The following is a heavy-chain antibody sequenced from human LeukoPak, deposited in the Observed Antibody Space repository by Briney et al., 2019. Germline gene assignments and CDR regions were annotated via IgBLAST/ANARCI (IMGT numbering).Heavy chain of an antibody. D-gene: IGHD3-10*01. CDR3: STGGAYRDAFDI. V-gene: IGHV1-69*11. CDR2: IIPILSQS. J-gene: IGHJ3*02. Sequence: SVKVSCKASGGTFSTYAINWVRQAPGRGLEWMGRIIPILSQSNYAQKFQGTVSITADELTKTAYMELSSLRSEDTAVYYCSTGGAYRDAFDIWGQGTMVTVSS. CDR1: GGTFSTYA.